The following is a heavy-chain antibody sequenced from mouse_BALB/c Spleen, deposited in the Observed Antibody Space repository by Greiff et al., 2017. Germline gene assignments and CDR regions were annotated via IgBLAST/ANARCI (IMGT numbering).Heavy chain of an antibody. Sequence: VKLMESGPGLVAPSQSLSITCTVSGFSLTSYGVHWVRQPPGKGLEWLGVIWAGGSTNYNSALMSRLSISKDNSKSQVFLKMNSLQTDDTAMYYCAREDYGTYYFDYWGQGTTLTVSS. CDR1: GFSLTSYG. CDR2: IWAGGST. V-gene: IGHV2-9*02. CDR3: AREDYGTYYFDY. D-gene: IGHD2-4*01. J-gene: IGHJ2*01.